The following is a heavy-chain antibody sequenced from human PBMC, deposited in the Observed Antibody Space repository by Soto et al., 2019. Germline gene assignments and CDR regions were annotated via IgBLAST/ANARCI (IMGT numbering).Heavy chain of an antibody. CDR2: INQSGGT. J-gene: IGHJ4*02. Sequence: SETLSLTCAVFNDSISEYYWSWIRQSPGKGLEWIGEINQSGGTNYNPSLRSRLTLSIDTSKNQFSLNLRSVNAADTAVYFCARGGYCVNDVCSTQFDYWGQGALVTAPQ. D-gene: IGHD2-8*01. V-gene: IGHV4-34*01. CDR3: ARGGYCVNDVCSTQFDY. CDR1: NDSISEYY.